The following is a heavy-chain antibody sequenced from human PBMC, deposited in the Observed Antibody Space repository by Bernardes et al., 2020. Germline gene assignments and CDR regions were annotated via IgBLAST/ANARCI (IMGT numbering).Heavy chain of an antibody. V-gene: IGHV1-2*02. D-gene: IGHD2-21*01. CDR3: ARTFYYDRGGDSLFDL. CDR2: ISPKSGAT. CDR1: GYTFSDYY. J-gene: IGHJ4*02. Sequence: ASVKVSCTSSGYTFSDYYNHWLRQAPGQGTEWMGWISPKSGATKHAQKFQGRVTMTRDTSISTDYMELSSLRSDDTAVYYCARTFYYDRGGDSLFDLWGQGTPVTVSS.